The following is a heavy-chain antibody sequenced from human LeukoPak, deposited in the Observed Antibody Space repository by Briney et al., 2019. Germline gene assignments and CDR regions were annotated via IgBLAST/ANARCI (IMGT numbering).Heavy chain of an antibody. CDR1: GFTFSSYA. J-gene: IGHJ4*02. V-gene: IGHV3-30-3*01. CDR2: ISYDGSNK. CDR3: AREDGVNYYDSSGYFDY. D-gene: IGHD3-22*01. Sequence: GGSLRLSCAASGFTFSSYAMSWVRQAPGKGLEWVAVISYDGSNKYYADSVKGRFTISRDNSKNTLYLQMNSLRAEDTAVYYCAREDGVNYYDSSGYFDYWGQGTLVTVSS.